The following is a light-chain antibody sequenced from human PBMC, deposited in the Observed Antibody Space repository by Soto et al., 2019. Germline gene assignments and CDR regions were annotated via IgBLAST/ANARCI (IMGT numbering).Light chain of an antibody. CDR1: SSDVGGYNY. CDR3: SSYAGSKLV. Sequence: QSVLTQPPSASGSPGQSVAISCTGTSSDVGGYNYVSWYQQHPGKAPKLMIYEVSKRPSGVPDRFSGSKSGNTASLTVSGLQAEDEADYHCSSYAGSKLVFGGGTKLTVL. J-gene: IGLJ2*01. V-gene: IGLV2-8*01. CDR2: EVS.